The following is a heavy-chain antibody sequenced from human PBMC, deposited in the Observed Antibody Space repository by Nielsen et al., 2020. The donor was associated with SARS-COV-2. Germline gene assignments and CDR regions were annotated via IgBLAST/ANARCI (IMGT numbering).Heavy chain of an antibody. Sequence: GESLKISCAASGFTFSRTSMNWVRQAPGKGLEWVSMISGSGYSTYYTDSVKGRFTISRDNSKNTVYLEMNRLRAEDTAVYFCAKEKGYCSGGRCRSPFDSWGQGALVTVSS. CDR2: ISGSGYST. CDR1: GFTFSRTS. J-gene: IGHJ4*02. V-gene: IGHV3-23*01. D-gene: IGHD2-15*01. CDR3: AKEKGYCSGGRCRSPFDS.